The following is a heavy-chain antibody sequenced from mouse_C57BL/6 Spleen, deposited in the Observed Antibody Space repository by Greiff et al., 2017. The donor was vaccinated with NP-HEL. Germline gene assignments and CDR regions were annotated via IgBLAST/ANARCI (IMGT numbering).Heavy chain of an antibody. J-gene: IGHJ4*01. V-gene: IGHV1-50*01. CDR3: ARYLWDFYAMDY. CDR2: IDPSDSST. D-gene: IGHD4-1*01. Sequence: VQLQQSGAELVKPGASVKLSCKASGYTFTSYWMQWVKQRPGQGLEWIGEIDPSDSSTNYNPKFKGQATLTVDTSSSTAYMQLSSLTSEDSAVYYCARYLWDFYAMDYWGQGTSVTVSS. CDR1: GYTFTSYW.